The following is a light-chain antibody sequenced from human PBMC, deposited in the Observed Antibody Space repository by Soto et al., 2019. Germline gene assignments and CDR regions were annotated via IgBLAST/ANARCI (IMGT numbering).Light chain of an antibody. CDR3: SSYAGSNNVV. CDR2: EVS. CDR1: SSDVGGYNY. V-gene: IGLV2-8*01. Sequence: QSALTQPPSASGSPGQSVTISCTGTSSDVGGYNYVSWYQQHPGKAPKLMIYEVSKRPSGVPDRFSGSKSGKTASLTVSGHQAEDEADYYCSSYAGSNNVVFGGGTKLTVL. J-gene: IGLJ3*02.